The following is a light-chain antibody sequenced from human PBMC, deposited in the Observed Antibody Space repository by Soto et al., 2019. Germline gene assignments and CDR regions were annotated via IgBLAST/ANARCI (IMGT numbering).Light chain of an antibody. J-gene: IGLJ1*01. Sequence: QSALTQPASVSGSPGQSITISCTGTSSDVGGYNYVSWYQQHPGKAPKLMIYEVSNRPSGVSNRFSGSKSGNTASLTISGLQAEDEADYYCSSYTSSNPYVFGTGTK. CDR1: SSDVGGYNY. CDR2: EVS. V-gene: IGLV2-14*01. CDR3: SSYTSSNPYV.